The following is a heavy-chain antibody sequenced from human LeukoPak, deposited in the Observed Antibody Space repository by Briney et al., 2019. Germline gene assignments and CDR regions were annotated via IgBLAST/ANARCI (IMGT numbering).Heavy chain of an antibody. CDR2: ISCSGSST. CDR1: GFTFSRYS. Sequence: GGSLRLSCAASGFTFSRYSLSWVRRAPGKGLEWVSVISCSGSSTYYADSVKGRFTISRDNRKNTLYLQMNSLRAEDTAVYYCAKDILDYYPSSAMDGWGQGTTVTVSS. J-gene: IGHJ6*02. D-gene: IGHD3-22*01. CDR3: AKDILDYYPSSAMDG. V-gene: IGHV3-23*01.